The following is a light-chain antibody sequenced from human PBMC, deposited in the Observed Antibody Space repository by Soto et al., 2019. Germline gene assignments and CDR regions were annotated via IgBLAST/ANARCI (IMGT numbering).Light chain of an antibody. CDR2: LGS. Sequence: DIVMTQSPLSLPVTPGEPASISCRSSQSLLHSNGYNYLDWYLQKPGQSPQLLIYLGSNRASGVPDRFTGSGSGTDFTLKISRVEAEYVGVYYCMQALQTPYTFGRGTKLEIK. CDR1: QSLLHSNGYNY. V-gene: IGKV2-28*01. CDR3: MQALQTPYT. J-gene: IGKJ2*01.